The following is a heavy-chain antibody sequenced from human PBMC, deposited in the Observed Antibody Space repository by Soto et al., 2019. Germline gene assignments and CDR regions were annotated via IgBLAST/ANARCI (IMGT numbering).Heavy chain of an antibody. Sequence: QVQLVQSGAEVKRPGSSVKVSCESSGDTFNSYLISWVRQAPGQGLEWRGGIIPIIRVTHYAQKFQGRVTISALSSTGTAYMELTNLGFEDTALYYCARESLGAKGADHWGQGTLVTVSS. CDR1: GDTFNSYL. J-gene: IGHJ4*02. CDR3: ARESLGAKGADH. D-gene: IGHD3-16*01. V-gene: IGHV1-69*17. CDR2: IIPIIRVT.